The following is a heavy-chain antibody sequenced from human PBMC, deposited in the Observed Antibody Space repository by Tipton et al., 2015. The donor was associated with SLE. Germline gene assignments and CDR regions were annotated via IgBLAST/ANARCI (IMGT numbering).Heavy chain of an antibody. Sequence: GLVKPSQTLSLTCTVSGGSISSSSYYWAWIRQPAGKGLEWIGRIYTSGSTNYSPSLKSRVIISLDTSKHQFSLKLSSVTAADTAVYYCARVGPLGKGASSWQGYLDYWGQETLVTVSS. CDR3: ARVGPLGKGASSWQGYLDY. J-gene: IGHJ4*02. V-gene: IGHV4-61*02. CDR2: IYTSGST. CDR1: GGSISSSSYY. D-gene: IGHD6-13*01.